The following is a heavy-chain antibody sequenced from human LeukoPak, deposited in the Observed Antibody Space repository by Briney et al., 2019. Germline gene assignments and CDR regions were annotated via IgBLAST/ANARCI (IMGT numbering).Heavy chain of an antibody. J-gene: IGHJ4*02. V-gene: IGHV1-18*01. Sequence: ASVKVSCKASGYTFTSYGISWVRQAPGQGREWMGWISAYNGNTNYAQKLQGRVTMTTDTSTSTAYMELRSLRSDDTAVYYCARRTGVLRYFDWLLLDYWGQGTLVTVSS. CDR1: GYTFTSYG. CDR3: ARRTGVLRYFDWLLLDY. CDR2: ISAYNGNT. D-gene: IGHD3-9*01.